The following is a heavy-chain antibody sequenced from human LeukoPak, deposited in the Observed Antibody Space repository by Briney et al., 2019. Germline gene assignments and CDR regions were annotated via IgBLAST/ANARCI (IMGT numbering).Heavy chain of an antibody. CDR3: ARWVRYGSWGDY. CDR2: ISAYNGNT. J-gene: IGHJ4*02. Sequence: GASVKVSCKASGYTYTSYGISWVRQAPGQGLEWMGWISAYNGNTNYAQKLQGRVTMTTDASTSTAYMELRSLRSDDTAVYYCARWVRYGSWGDYWGQGTLVTVSS. CDR1: GYTYTSYG. V-gene: IGHV1-18*01. D-gene: IGHD6-13*01.